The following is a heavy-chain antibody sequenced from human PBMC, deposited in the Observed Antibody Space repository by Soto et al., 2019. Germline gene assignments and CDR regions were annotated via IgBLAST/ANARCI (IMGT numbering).Heavy chain of an antibody. V-gene: IGHV1-46*03. J-gene: IGHJ4*02. CDR2: INPRSGGT. CDR1: GYTFTNYG. CDR3: CSLDYGQWY. D-gene: IGHD3-10*01. Sequence: VASVKVSCKAAGYTFTNYGISWVRQAPGQGLEWMGMINPRSGGTNSPQKFQGRVTMTRDTSTSTVYMELSSLRSEDTAVYYCCSLDYGQWYWGQGTLVTVSS.